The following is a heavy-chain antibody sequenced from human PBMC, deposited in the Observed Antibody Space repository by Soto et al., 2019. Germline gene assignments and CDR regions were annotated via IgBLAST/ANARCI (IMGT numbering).Heavy chain of an antibody. V-gene: IGHV1-18*01. D-gene: IGHD3-10*01. CDR1: GYTFTSYG. J-gene: IGHJ5*02. CDR3: ARELVGSEYYYGSGNWFDP. Sequence: QVQLVQSGAEVKKPGASVKVSCKASGYTFTSYGISWVRQAPGQGLEWMGWISAYNGNTNYAQKLQGRVNMTTDASTSTAYMELRSLRSDHTAVYYCARELVGSEYYYGSGNWFDPWGQGTLVTASS. CDR2: ISAYNGNT.